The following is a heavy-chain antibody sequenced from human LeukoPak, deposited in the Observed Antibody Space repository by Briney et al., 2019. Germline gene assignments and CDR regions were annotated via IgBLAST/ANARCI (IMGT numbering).Heavy chain of an antibody. D-gene: IGHD3-9*01. CDR2: IGWNTFTV. V-gene: IGHV3-9*01. CDR1: GFTFDDYV. J-gene: IGHJ5*01. CDR3: AKGLRYFDWADS. Sequence: GGSLRLYCAASGFTFDDYVMHWVRQAPGKGLEWVSSIGWNTFTVRYADSVKGRFTISRDNAKNSLYLQMNSLRTEDTALYYCAKGLRYFDWADSWGQGTLVTVSS.